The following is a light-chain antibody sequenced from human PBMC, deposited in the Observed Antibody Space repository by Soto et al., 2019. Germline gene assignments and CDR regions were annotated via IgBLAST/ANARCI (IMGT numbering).Light chain of an antibody. CDR3: CSYAGSYYV. J-gene: IGLJ7*01. CDR1: SSDVGGYNY. CDR2: DVS. V-gene: IGLV2-11*01. Sequence: QSVLTQPRSVSGSPGQSVTISCTGTSSDVGGYNYVSWYQQHPGKAPKLMIYDVSKRPSGVPDRFSGSKSGNTASLTISGLQAEDEADYYCCSYAGSYYVFGSGTHLTVL.